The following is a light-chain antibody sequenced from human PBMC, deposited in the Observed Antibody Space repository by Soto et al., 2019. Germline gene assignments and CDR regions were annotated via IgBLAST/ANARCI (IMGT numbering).Light chain of an antibody. J-gene: IGKJ5*01. CDR2: GAS. Sequence: EIVLTQSPGTLSLSPGERATLSCRASERLSSVYLAWYQQRPGQPPRLLIYGASNRATGIPDRFSGNGSGTDFTLTITRLEPEDFALYYCQQYGDSPITFGQGTRREIK. V-gene: IGKV3-20*01. CDR3: QQYGDSPIT. CDR1: ERLSSVY.